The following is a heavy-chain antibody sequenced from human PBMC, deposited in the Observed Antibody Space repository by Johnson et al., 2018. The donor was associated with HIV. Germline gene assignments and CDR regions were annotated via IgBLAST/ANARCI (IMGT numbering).Heavy chain of an antibody. CDR3: AREPTVTTMYTGPGAFDI. J-gene: IGHJ3*02. Sequence: VQLVELGGGLVQPGRSLRLSCAASAFTVSSTYMHWVRHASASGLERVPVSYSGGSSYYADSVKCRFTFCRDISKNTLYLQMTSLRAEDAAVYYGAREPTVTTMYTGPGAFDIWGQGTMVTVSS. D-gene: IGHD4-11*01. V-gene: IGHV3-66*02. CDR2: SYSGGSS. CDR1: AFTVSSTY.